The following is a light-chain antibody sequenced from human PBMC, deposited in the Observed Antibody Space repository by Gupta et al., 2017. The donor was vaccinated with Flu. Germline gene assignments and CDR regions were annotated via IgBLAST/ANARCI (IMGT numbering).Light chain of an antibody. CDR2: DVS. CDR3: SSYTTRSTVV. Sequence: QSALPPPASVPGSPGQSITISCTGTSSDVGASNPVSWYQHHPGKAPKLMIYDVSDRHSGVSDRFAGSKSGNTATLTISGLQAEDEADYSCSSYTTRSTVVFGGGTKVTVL. V-gene: IGLV2-14*03. J-gene: IGLJ2*01. CDR1: SSDVGASNP.